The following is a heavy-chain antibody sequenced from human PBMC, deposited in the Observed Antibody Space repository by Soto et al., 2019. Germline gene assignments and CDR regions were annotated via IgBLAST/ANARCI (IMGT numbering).Heavy chain of an antibody. CDR1: GGSLSDYF. D-gene: IGHD2-21*01. CDR3: ARGGISHWAYFYYMDV. V-gene: IGHV4-34*01. Sequence: SETLSLTCVVSGGSLSDYFWSWIRQPPGMALEWIGEINHLGSTNYNPSLKSRVTMSVGTSKNQFSLTLNSVTAADTATYYCARGGISHWAYFYYMDVWDRGTTVTVSS. J-gene: IGHJ6*03. CDR2: INHLGST.